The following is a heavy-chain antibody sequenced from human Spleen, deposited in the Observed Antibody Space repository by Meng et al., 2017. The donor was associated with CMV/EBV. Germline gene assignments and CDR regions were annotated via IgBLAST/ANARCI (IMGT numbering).Heavy chain of an antibody. V-gene: IGHV4-30-4*01. CDR3: ARDRKHYGERGWFDP. J-gene: IGHJ5*02. D-gene: IGHD4-17*01. CDR2: IYYSGST. CDR1: GGSISSGDYY. Sequence: QVEPQALGPGLVPPSPTLSRTCTVSGGSISSGDYYWSWIRQPPGKGLEWIGYIYYSGSTYSNASLKSRVTISIDRSKNQFSLKLSSVTAADTAVYYCARDRKHYGERGWFDPWGQGTLVTVSS.